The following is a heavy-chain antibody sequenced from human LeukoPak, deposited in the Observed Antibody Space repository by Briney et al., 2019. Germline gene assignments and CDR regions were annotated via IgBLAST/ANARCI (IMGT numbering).Heavy chain of an antibody. CDR1: GFTFSDYW. V-gene: IGHV3-74*01. CDR2: IIGDGSTT. CDR3: TRRVSATRWFDP. J-gene: IGHJ5*02. D-gene: IGHD2-15*01. Sequence: GGSLRLSCAASGFTFSDYWMHRVRQAPGKGLEWVSRIIGDGSTTIYADSVKGRFTISRDNAENTMYLQMNSLRVEDTAVYYCTRRVSATRWFDPWGQGTLVTVSS.